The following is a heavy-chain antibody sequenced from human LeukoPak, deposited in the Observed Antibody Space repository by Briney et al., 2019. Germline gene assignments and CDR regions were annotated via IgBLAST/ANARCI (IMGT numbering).Heavy chain of an antibody. D-gene: IGHD5-18*01. Sequence: GGSLRLSCAASGFAFGSYAMAWVRQAPGKGLEGASHISGSGGIIYYTDSVKGRFTISRDNSKNTLYLQMDSLRAEDTAVYYGAKTTAGYSSGRYPGWPVDYWGQGTLVTVSS. CDR3: AKTTAGYSSGRYPGWPVDY. J-gene: IGHJ4*02. V-gene: IGHV3-23*01. CDR2: ISGSGGII. CDR1: GFAFGSYA.